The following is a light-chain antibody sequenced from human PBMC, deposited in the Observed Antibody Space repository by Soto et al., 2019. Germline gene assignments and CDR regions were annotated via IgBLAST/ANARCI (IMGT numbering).Light chain of an antibody. V-gene: IGKV3-15*01. CDR3: QQYDKWPRT. Sequence: VMTQSPATLSVSPGERAALSCRASQSVSTNLAGYQQKPGQPPRLLIYFASTRATAVPARFTAGGSGTEFTLTISSLQSDDLAVYYCQQYDKWPRTFGQGTKVDI. CDR2: FAS. J-gene: IGKJ1*01. CDR1: QSVSTN.